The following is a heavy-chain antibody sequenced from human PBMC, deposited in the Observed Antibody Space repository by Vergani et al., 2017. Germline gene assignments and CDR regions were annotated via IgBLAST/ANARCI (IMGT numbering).Heavy chain of an antibody. CDR2: ISGSGGST. J-gene: IGHJ3*02. D-gene: IGHD4-17*01. CDR3: AKDPLEVDDYGDYDDAFDI. CDR1: GFTFSSYA. V-gene: IGHV3-23*01. Sequence: EVQLLESGGGLVQPGGSLRLSCAASGFTFSSYAMSWVRQAPGKGLEWVSAISGSGGSTYYADSVKGRFTISRDNSKNKLYLQMNSLRAEDTAVYYCAKDPLEVDDYGDYDDAFDIWGQGTMVTVSS.